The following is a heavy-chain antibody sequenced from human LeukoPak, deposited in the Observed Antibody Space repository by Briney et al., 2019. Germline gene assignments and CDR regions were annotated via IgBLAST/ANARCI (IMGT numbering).Heavy chain of an antibody. J-gene: IGHJ4*02. D-gene: IGHD3-10*01. CDR1: GYTFTSYG. CDR3: ARDRRGGSGSYRRFDY. V-gene: IGHV1-18*01. CDR2: ISAYNGNT. Sequence: ASVKVSCKASGYTFTSYGISWVRQAPGQGLEWMGWISAYNGNTNYAQKLQGRVTMTTDTSTSTAYMELRSLRSNDTAVYYCARDRRGGSGSYRRFDYWGQGTLVTVSS.